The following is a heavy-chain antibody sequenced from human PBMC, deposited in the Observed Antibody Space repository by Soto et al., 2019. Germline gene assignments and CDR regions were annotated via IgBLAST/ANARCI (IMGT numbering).Heavy chain of an antibody. J-gene: IGHJ4*02. V-gene: IGHV3-23*01. CDR1: GFTFSSYA. CDR2: ISGSGGST. CDR3: AKDLSCSGGSCYSIQDY. Sequence: GGSLTLSCAASGFTFSSYAMSWVRQAPGKGLEWVSAISGSGGSTYYADSVKGRFTISRDNSKNTLYLQMNSLRAEDTAVYYCAKDLSCSGGSCYSIQDYWGQGTLVPVSS. D-gene: IGHD2-15*01.